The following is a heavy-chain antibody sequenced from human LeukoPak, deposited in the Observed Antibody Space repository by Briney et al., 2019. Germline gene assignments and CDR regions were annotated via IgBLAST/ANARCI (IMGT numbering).Heavy chain of an antibody. Sequence: PSETLSLTCTVAGGSISSYYWSWIRQPPGKGLEWIGYIYYSGSTNYNPSLKSRVTISVDTSKNQFSLKLSSVTAADTAVYYCSRQLERDAFDILGQGTMVTVSS. J-gene: IGHJ3*02. D-gene: IGHD1-1*01. V-gene: IGHV4-59*01. CDR3: SRQLERDAFDI. CDR1: GGSISSYY. CDR2: IYYSGST.